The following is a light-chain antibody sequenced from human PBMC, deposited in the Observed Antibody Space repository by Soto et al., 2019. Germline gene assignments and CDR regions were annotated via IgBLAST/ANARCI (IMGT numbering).Light chain of an antibody. V-gene: IGKV3-20*01. Sequence: VTLSPVTVSLPPGQRATLSCRASQSFTSNYLAWYQQRPGQAPRLLIYGASTRATGIPDRFSGSGSGTDFTLTISSLEPADFTVYFCQLFGCLPLTFGGGGMVDIK. CDR2: GAS. CDR3: QLFGCLPLT. CDR1: QSFTSNY. J-gene: IGKJ4*01.